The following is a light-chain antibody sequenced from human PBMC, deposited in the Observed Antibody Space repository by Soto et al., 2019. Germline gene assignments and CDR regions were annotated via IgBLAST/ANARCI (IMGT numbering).Light chain of an antibody. V-gene: IGKV3-15*01. J-gene: IGKJ5*01. CDR3: QQYNNWPPPIT. CDR1: QSVSSN. Sequence: IVMTQSPDTLSVSPGERATLSFMPSQSVSSNLDWYQQKPGQAPRILIYGASTRATGIQARFSGSGSGTEFNLTISSLQSEDFAVYYCQQYNNWPPPITFGQGTRLEI. CDR2: GAS.